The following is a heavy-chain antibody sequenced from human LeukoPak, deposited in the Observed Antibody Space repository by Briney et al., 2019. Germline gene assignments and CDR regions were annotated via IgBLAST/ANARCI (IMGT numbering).Heavy chain of an antibody. V-gene: IGHV3-23*01. Sequence: SAISGSGRSTYYAHSLKRRFTISRDNSKNTLYLQMNSLRADDTAVYYCAKSLRYFDWFGPWGQGTLVTVSS. CDR2: ISGSGRST. D-gene: IGHD3-9*01. CDR3: AKSLRYFDWFGP. J-gene: IGHJ5*02.